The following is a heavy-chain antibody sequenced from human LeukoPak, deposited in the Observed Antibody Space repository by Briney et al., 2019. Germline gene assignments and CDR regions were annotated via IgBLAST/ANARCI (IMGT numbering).Heavy chain of an antibody. CDR2: IYHSGST. J-gene: IGHJ4*02. CDR3: ARALQYYDSSGFLSGLYSLDY. CDR1: GYSISSGYY. V-gene: IGHV4-38-2*02. D-gene: IGHD3-22*01. Sequence: SETLSLTCTVSGYSISSGYYWGWIRQPPGKGLEWIGSIYHSGSTYHNPSLKSRVTISVDTSKNQFYLKLTSVTAADTAVYYCARALQYYDSSGFLSGLYSLDYWGQGTLVTVSS.